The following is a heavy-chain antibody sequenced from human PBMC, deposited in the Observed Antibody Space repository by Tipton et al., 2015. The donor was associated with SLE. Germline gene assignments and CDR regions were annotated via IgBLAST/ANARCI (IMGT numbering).Heavy chain of an antibody. CDR1: GGSLSTYF. CDR3: ARHQSSGPEPYY. J-gene: IGHJ4*02. V-gene: IGHV4-59*01. D-gene: IGHD3-22*01. Sequence: TLSLTCTVSGGSLSTYFWHWIRQPPGKGLEWIGYIYHTGSTNSNPSLKSRVTMSVDTSKNQFSLKLSSMTAADTAMYYCARHQSSGPEPYYWGQGTLVTVSS. CDR2: IYHTGST.